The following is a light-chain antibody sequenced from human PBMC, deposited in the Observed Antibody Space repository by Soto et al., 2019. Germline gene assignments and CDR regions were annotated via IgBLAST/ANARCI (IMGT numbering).Light chain of an antibody. CDR2: KAS. J-gene: IGKJ1*01. Sequence: DIQMTQSPSTLSASVGDRVTISCRASQSISVWLACYQQKAGKAPNLLIYKASRLESGVPSRFSGSGSETEFTLTISGLQPGDSATYYCQQYNSYSGTFGQGTKVDIK. CDR1: QSISVW. CDR3: QQYNSYSGT. V-gene: IGKV1-5*03.